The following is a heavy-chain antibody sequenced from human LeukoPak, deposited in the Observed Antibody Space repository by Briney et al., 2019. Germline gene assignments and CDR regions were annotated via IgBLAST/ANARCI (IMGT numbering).Heavy chain of an antibody. D-gene: IGHD1-26*01. CDR3: ARDLAQQWELGAIPRTYYYYYGMDV. J-gene: IGHJ6*02. V-gene: IGHV3-30*04. CDR1: GFTFSSYA. Sequence: GRPLRLSCAASGFTFSSYAMHWVRQAPGKGLEWVAVISYDGSNKYYADSVKGRFTISRDNSKSTLYLQMNSLRAEDTAVYYCARDLAQQWELGAIPRTYYYYYGMDVWGQGTTVTVSS. CDR2: ISYDGSNK.